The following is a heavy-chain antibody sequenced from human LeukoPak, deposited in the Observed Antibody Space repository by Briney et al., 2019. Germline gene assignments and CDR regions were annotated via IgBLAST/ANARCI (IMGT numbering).Heavy chain of an antibody. V-gene: IGHV3-30-3*01. CDR2: ISYDGSKK. CDR3: ARELGIAENDAFYI. Sequence: GGSLRLSCAASGFTFSSYAMHWVRQAPGKGLEWVAVISYDGSKKYYADSVKGRFTISRDNSKKPLYLQMNSLRAEDTAVYYCARELGIAENDAFYIWGQGTMVTVSS. D-gene: IGHD6-13*01. CDR1: GFTFSSYA. J-gene: IGHJ3*02.